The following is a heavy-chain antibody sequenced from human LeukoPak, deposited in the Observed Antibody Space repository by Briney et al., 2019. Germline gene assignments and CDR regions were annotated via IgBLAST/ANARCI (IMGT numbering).Heavy chain of an antibody. J-gene: IGHJ6*02. CDR3: ARGTRGYGSGSYYYYGMGV. V-gene: IGHV4-59*01. D-gene: IGHD3-10*01. CDR1: GGSISTYY. CDR2: IYYSGST. Sequence: SETLPLTCTVSGGSISTYYWTWIRQPPGKGLEWIGNIYYSGSTNYNPSLKSRVTISVDMSRNQFSLKLTSVTAADTALYYCARGTRGYGSGSYYYYGMGVWGQGTTVTVSS.